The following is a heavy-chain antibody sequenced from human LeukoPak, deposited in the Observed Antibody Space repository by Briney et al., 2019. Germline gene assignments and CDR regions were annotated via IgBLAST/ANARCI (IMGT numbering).Heavy chain of an antibody. CDR2: LDPEDGET. V-gene: IGHV1-24*01. CDR3: ATGGIYSLLDY. Sequence: ASVKVSCKVSGHTLTDLSTHWVRQTPGGGLEWMGGLDPEDGETIYAQKFQGRATMTEDTSTDTAYMELSSLRSEDTAVNYCATGGIYSLLDYWGQGTLVTVSS. J-gene: IGHJ4*02. D-gene: IGHD1-26*01. CDR1: GHTLTDLS.